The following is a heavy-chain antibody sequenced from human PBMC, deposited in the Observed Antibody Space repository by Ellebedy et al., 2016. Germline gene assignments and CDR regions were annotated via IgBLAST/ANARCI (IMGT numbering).Heavy chain of an antibody. D-gene: IGHD6-19*01. CDR1: GFTFSSYW. J-gene: IGHJ3*02. Sequence: GESLKISXAASGFTFSSYWMTWVRQAPGKGLEWVANIKPDGVESVKGRFTISRDNAKNSLYLQMNSLRAEDTAVYYCARDSPVAHDAFDIWGQGTMVTVSS. CDR2: IKPDG. V-gene: IGHV3-7*01. CDR3: ARDSPVAHDAFDI.